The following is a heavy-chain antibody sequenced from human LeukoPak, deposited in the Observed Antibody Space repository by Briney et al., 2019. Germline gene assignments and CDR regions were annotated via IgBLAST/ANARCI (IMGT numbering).Heavy chain of an antibody. CDR3: AKKLSGSYEEGMQQ. Sequence: GGSLRLSCAASGFTFSTYSLNWVRQAPGKGLEWVSYISSYSNTIYYADSVKGRFTISRDNSKNTLYLQMSSLRAEDTAVYYCAKKLSGSYEEGMQQWGQGTLVTVSS. J-gene: IGHJ1*01. V-gene: IGHV3-48*01. CDR2: ISSYSNTI. CDR1: GFTFSTYS. D-gene: IGHD1-26*01.